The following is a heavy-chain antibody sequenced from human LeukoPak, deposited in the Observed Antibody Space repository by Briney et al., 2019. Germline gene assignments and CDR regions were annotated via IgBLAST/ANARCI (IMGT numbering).Heavy chain of an antibody. V-gene: IGHV4-34*01. Sequence: SETLSLTCAVYGGSFSGYYWSWIRQPPGKGLEWIGEINHSGSTNYKPSLKSRVTISVDTSKNQFSLKLSSVTAADTAVYYCARHVGWFGELLGYYFDYWGQGTLVTVSS. CDR2: INHSGST. J-gene: IGHJ4*02. CDR3: ARHVGWFGELLGYYFDY. CDR1: GGSFSGYY. D-gene: IGHD3-10*01.